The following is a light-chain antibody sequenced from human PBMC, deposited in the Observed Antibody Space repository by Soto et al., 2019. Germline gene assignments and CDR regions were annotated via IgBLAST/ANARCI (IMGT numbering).Light chain of an antibody. Sequence: EIVLTQSPGTLSLSPGERATLSCSASQSVSSSYLAWYQQKPGQAPRLLIYGASSRATGIPDRFSGSGSGTDFTLTISRLEPEDFAVYYCQQYGSSLLLTFGGGTKVDIK. CDR2: GAS. J-gene: IGKJ4*01. CDR1: QSVSSSY. CDR3: QQYGSSLLLT. V-gene: IGKV3-20*01.